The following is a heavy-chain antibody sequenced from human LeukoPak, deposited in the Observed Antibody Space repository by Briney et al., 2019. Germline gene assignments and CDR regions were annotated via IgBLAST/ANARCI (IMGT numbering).Heavy chain of an antibody. Sequence: GGSLRLSCAASGFSFSDAWMNWVRQARGKGLVWVSHINSDGSWTSYADSVKGRFTISKDNAKNTVYLQMNNLRAEDTAVYYCVSFYETYWGRGTLVTVSS. CDR1: GFSFSDAW. CDR3: VSFYETY. V-gene: IGHV3-74*01. D-gene: IGHD2-2*01. CDR2: INSDGSWT. J-gene: IGHJ4*02.